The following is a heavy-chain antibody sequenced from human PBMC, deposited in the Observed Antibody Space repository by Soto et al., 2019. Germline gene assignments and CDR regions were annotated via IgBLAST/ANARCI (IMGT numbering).Heavy chain of an antibody. V-gene: IGHV3-23*01. J-gene: IGHJ4*02. D-gene: IGHD2-8*01. CDR1: GFTFSSYA. CDR2: ISGSGGST. CDR3: AKDLETSPIVLTVYAITGSYFDY. Sequence: PGGSLRLSCAASGFTFSSYAMSWVRQAPGKGLEWVSAISGSGGSTYYADSVKGRFTISRDNSKNTLYLQMNSLRAEDTAVYYCAKDLETSPIVLTVYAITGSYFDYWGQGTLVTVSS.